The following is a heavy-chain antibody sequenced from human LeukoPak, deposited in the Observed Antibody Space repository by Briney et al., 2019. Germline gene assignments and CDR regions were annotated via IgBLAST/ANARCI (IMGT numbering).Heavy chain of an antibody. CDR1: GFTVSSNS. V-gene: IGHV3-53*01. J-gene: IGHJ4*02. Sequence: GGSLRLSCTVSGFTVSSNSMSWVRQAPGKGLEWVSFIYSDNTHYSDSVKGRFTISRDNSKNTLYLQMNSLRAEDTAVYYCARDPGSGYEEHFDYWGQGTLVTVSS. CDR2: IYSDNT. CDR3: ARDPGSGYEEHFDY. D-gene: IGHD5-12*01.